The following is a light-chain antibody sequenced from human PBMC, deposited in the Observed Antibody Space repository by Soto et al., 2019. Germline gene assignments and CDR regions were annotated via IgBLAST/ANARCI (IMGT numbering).Light chain of an antibody. Sequence: QSALTQPDSVSGSPGQSITISCTGTSSDVGGYNYVSWYQQHPGKDPKLMIYDVSNRPSGVSNRFSGSKSGNTASLTISWLQADDEADYYCSSYTSNSTLDVFGTGTKLTVL. V-gene: IGLV2-14*01. CDR2: DVS. J-gene: IGLJ1*01. CDR3: SSYTSNSTLDV. CDR1: SSDVGGYNY.